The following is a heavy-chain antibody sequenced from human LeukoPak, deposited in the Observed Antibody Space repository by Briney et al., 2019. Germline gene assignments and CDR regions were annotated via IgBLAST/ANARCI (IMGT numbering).Heavy chain of an antibody. CDR3: AKIRGYSYGYGDY. Sequence: GGSLRLSCAASGFTFRTYAMSWVRQAPGKGLEWVSDISDSGGSTHYADSVKGRFTISRDNSKNTLYLQMSSLRAEDTAVYFCAKIRGYSYGYGDYWGPGTLVTVSS. CDR1: GFTFRTYA. D-gene: IGHD5-18*01. CDR2: ISDSGGST. J-gene: IGHJ4*02. V-gene: IGHV3-23*01.